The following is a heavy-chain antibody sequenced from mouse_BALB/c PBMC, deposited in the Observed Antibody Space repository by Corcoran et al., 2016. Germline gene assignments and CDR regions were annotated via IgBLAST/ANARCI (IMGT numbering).Heavy chain of an antibody. V-gene: IGHV8-8*01. Sequence: QVTLKESGPGILQPSQTLSLTCSFSGFSLRTSGMGVGWIRQPSGKGLEWLAHIWWADDKSYNPALKSRLTISKDTSSNQVFLKIVRVDISNTSTYYCGRIGDYGYFDYLCQGTTLTVSS. CDR2: IWWADDK. J-gene: IGHJ2*01. CDR3: GRIGDYGYFDY. D-gene: IGHD1-1*01. CDR1: GFSLRTSGMG.